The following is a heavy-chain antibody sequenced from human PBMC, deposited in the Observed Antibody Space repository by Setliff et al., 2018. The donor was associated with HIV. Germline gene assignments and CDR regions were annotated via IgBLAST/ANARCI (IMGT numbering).Heavy chain of an antibody. CDR1: GGSIGSHY. CDR2: IYNSG. V-gene: IGHV4-59*11. D-gene: IGHD2-15*01. Sequence: KPSETLSLTCSVSGGSIGSHYWSWIRQPPGKGLEWIGYIYNSGNYNPSLKSRVIMAVDTSKNEFSLNLFHVTPADTAVYHCARSVVGAPRNPYYFDYWGLGLLVTVSS. J-gene: IGHJ4*02. CDR3: ARSVVGAPRNPYYFDY.